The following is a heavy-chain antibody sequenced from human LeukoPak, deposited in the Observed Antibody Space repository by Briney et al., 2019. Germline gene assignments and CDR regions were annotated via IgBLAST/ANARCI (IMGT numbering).Heavy chain of an antibody. CDR2: IWYDGSNK. Sequence: GGSLRLSCAASGFTFSSYGMHWVRQAPGKGLEWVAVIWYDGSNKYYADSVKGRFTISRDNSKNTLYLQMNSLRAEDTAVYYCARNYYYDSSGYNDYWGQGTLVTVSS. CDR1: GFTFSSYG. V-gene: IGHV3-33*01. CDR3: ARNYYYDSSGYNDY. J-gene: IGHJ4*02. D-gene: IGHD3-22*01.